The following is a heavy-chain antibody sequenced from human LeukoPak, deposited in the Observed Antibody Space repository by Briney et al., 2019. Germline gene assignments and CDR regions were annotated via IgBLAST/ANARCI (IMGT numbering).Heavy chain of an antibody. D-gene: IGHD3-22*01. J-gene: IGHJ4*02. CDR3: ASPYYYDSSGYVSDY. CDR2: IRYDSTNK. V-gene: IGHV3-30*02. Sequence: GSLRLSCVASGFNFSIYGMYWVRQAPGRGLEWVAFIRYDSTNKRYAESVKGRFTIARDNSKNTLYLQMNSLGGEDTAVYYCASPYYYDSSGYVSDYWGQGTLVTVSS. CDR1: GFNFSIYG.